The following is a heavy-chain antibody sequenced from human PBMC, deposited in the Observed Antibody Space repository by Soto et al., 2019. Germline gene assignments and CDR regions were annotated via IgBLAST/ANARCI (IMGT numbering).Heavy chain of an antibody. J-gene: IGHJ6*03. CDR3: ARVGFTVPAYMDV. Sequence: QVQLVQSGAEVKKPGASVKVSCKASGYSFTSYDVHWVRQAPGQGLEWMGWMNPNSANTEYAQKFQGRVTMTRDTSIRTAYMEPSSLRSEDTAVYYCARVGFTVPAYMDVWGKGTTVTVSS. CDR2: MNPNSANT. CDR1: GYSFTSYD. V-gene: IGHV1-8*01. D-gene: IGHD1-26*01.